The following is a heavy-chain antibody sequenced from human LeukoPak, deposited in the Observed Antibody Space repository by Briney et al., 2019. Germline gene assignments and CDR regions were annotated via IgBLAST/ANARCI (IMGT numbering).Heavy chain of an antibody. J-gene: IGHJ4*02. CDR1: GYTFTGYY. V-gene: IGHV1-2*02. D-gene: IGHD3-16*02. CDR3: AIDTMITFGGVIVMSNYFDY. CDR2: INPNSGGT. Sequence: ASVKVSCKASGYTFTGYYMHWVRQAPGQGLEWMGWINPNSGGTNYAQKFQGRVTMTRDTSISTAYMELGRLRSDDTGVYYCAIDTMITFGGVIVMSNYFDYWGQGTLVTVSS.